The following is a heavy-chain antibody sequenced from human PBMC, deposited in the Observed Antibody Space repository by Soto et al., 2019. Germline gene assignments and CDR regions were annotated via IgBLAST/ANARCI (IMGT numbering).Heavy chain of an antibody. J-gene: IGHJ4*02. Sequence: QVQLVQSGAEVKKPGSSGKLSCKASGDTFNFYTINWVLQAPGLGLEWMGRFNPILSFSNSALKFQGRVTLTADKSTSTAYMVLSSLRSEDTAISYCATSFGSGSRAFDYWGQGALVTVSS. V-gene: IGHV1-69*02. CDR1: GDTFNFYT. D-gene: IGHD3-10*01. CDR2: FNPILSFS. CDR3: ATSFGSGSRAFDY.